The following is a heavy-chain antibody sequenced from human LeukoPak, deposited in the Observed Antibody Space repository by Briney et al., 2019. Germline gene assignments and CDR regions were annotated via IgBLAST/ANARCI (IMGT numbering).Heavy chain of an antibody. J-gene: IGHJ5*02. CDR3: ARGFPIFGVALSWFDP. CDR2: INHSGST. D-gene: IGHD3-3*01. V-gene: IGHV4-34*01. CDR1: GGSFSGYY. Sequence: PSETLSLTCAVYGGSFSGYYWSWIRQPPGKGLEWIGEINHSGSTNYNPSLKSRVTISVDTSKNQFSLKLSSVTAADTAVYYCARGFPIFGVALSWFDPWGQGTLVTVSS.